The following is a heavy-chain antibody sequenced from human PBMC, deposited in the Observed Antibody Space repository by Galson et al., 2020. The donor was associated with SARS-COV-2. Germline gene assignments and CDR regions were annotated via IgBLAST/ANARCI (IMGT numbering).Heavy chain of an antibody. CDR1: GFTFSDFY. D-gene: IGHD6-19*01. V-gene: IGHV3-11*04. Sequence: GESLKISCTASGFTFSDFYMTWIRQAPGKGLEWITYMSSAGGTIDYADSVKGRFTISRDNTRNSLFLQMDSLRADDTAVYYCARAAVATYSYYYHMDVWGAGTTVTISS. J-gene: IGHJ6*03. CDR2: MSSAGGTI. CDR3: ARAAVATYSYYYHMDV.